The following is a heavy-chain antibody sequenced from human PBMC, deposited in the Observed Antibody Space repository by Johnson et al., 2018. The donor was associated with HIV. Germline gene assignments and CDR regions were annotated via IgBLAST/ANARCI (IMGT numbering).Heavy chain of an antibody. J-gene: IGHJ3*02. CDR3: ARDSSSSSGAFDI. D-gene: IGHD6-6*01. V-gene: IGHV3-66*01. CDR1: GFTVSSNY. CDR2: IYSGGST. Sequence: VQLVESGGGLVQPGGSLRLSCAASGFTVSSNYMSWVRQAPGKGLEWVSVIYSGGSTYYADSVKGRFTISRDNSKNTLYLQMNSLRAEDTAVYYCARDSSSSSGAFDIWGQGTMVTVSS.